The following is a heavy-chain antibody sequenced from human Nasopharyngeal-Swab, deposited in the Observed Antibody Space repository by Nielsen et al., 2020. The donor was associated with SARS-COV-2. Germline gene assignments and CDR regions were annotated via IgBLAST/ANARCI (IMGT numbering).Heavy chain of an antibody. V-gene: IGHV4-34*01. D-gene: IGHD5-18*01. J-gene: IGHJ4*02. Sequence: RQAPGKGLEWIGEINHSGSTNYNPSLKSRVTISVDTSKNQFSLKLGSVTAADTAVYYCARVVTWGYSYGYGGTHVAHGIYFDYWGQGTLVTVSS. CDR2: INHSGST. CDR3: ARVVTWGYSYGYGGTHVAHGIYFDY.